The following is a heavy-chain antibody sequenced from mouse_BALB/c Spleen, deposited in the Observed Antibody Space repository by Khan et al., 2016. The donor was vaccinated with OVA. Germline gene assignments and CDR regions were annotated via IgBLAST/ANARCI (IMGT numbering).Heavy chain of an antibody. CDR2: IWSDGST. J-gene: IGHJ4*01. D-gene: IGHD2-10*01. CDR3: ARQPYYHYNSMDY. Sequence: QVQLKESGPGLVAPSQSLSITCTISGFSLTNYGVHWVRQPPGKGLEWLVVIWSDGSTTYNSALKSRLTISKDNSKSQVFLKMNSRQTDDTAVYFCARQPYYHYNSMDYWGQGTSVTVSS. V-gene: IGHV2-6-1*01. CDR1: GFSLTNYG.